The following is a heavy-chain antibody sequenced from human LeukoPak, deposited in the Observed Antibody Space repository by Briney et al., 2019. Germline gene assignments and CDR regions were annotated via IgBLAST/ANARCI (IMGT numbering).Heavy chain of an antibody. D-gene: IGHD6-19*01. Sequence: SETLSLTCAVYGGSFSGYYWSWIRQPPGKGLEWIGEINHSGSTNYNPSLKSRVTISADTSKNQFSLKLSSVTAADTAVYYCASTRSGCFDYWGQGTLVTVSS. J-gene: IGHJ4*02. CDR1: GGSFSGYY. V-gene: IGHV4-34*01. CDR2: INHSGST. CDR3: ASTRSGCFDY.